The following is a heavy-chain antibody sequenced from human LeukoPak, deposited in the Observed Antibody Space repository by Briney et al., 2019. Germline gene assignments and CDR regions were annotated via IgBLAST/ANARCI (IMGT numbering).Heavy chain of an antibody. CDR2: IYYSGST. CDR3: ARAVSGRFDY. J-gene: IGHJ4*02. V-gene: IGHV4-59*08. CDR1: GGSMSPYH. D-gene: IGHD6-19*01. Sequence: PSETLSLTCTVSGGSMSPYHWGWIRQPPGKGLEWTGYIYYSGSTDYNPSLKSRVTISVDTSKNQFSLKLSSVTAADTAIYYCARAVSGRFDYWGQGTLVTVSS.